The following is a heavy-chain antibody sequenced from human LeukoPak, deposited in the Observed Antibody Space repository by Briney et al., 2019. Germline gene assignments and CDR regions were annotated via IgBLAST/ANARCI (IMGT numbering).Heavy chain of an antibody. CDR2: ISGSGGST. V-gene: IGHV3-23*01. CDR3: AKAQSVQREEGVAATGFDY. J-gene: IGHJ4*02. D-gene: IGHD2-15*01. CDR1: GFTFSSYA. Sequence: GGSLRLSCAASGFTFSSYAMSWVRQAPGKGLEWVSAISGSGGSTYYADSVKGRFTISRDNSKNTLYLQMNSLRAEDTAVYYCAKAQSVQREEGVAATGFDYWGQGALVTVSS.